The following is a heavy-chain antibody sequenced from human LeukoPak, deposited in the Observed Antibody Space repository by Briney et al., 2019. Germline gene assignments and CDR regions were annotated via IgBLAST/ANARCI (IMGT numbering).Heavy chain of an antibody. CDR3: ARGNGGFMVRGVMKLDY. D-gene: IGHD3-10*01. CDR1: GGSFSGYY. Sequence: SETLSLTCAVYGGSFSGYYWSWVRQPPGKGLEWIGEINHSGSTNYNPSLKSRVTISVDPSKNQFSLKLSSVTAADTAVYYCARGNGGFMVRGVMKLDYWGQGTLVTVSS. J-gene: IGHJ4*02. CDR2: INHSGST. V-gene: IGHV4-34*01.